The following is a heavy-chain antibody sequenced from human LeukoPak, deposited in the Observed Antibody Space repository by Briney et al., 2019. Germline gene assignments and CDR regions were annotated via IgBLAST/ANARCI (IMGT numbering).Heavy chain of an antibody. V-gene: IGHV3-30*18. Sequence: GGSLRLFCAASGFTFSSYGKHWVRQAPGRGLEWVADISYDGSNKYYADSVKGRFTISRDNSKNTLYLQMNSLRAEDTAVYYCAKSRITMVRGVLYYFDYWGQGTLVTVSS. D-gene: IGHD3-10*01. CDR3: AKSRITMVRGVLYYFDY. CDR1: GFTFSSYG. CDR2: ISYDGSNK. J-gene: IGHJ4*02.